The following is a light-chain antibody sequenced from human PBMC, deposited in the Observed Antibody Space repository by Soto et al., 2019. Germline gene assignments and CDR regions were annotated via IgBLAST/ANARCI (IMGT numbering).Light chain of an antibody. Sequence: QSALTQPASVSGSPGQSITISCTGTSSDIGGYNYVSWYQHHPGKAPKLIIYDVSNRPSGVSNRFSGSKSGNTASLTVSGFQAEDEADYYCSSYTSSGTLGVFGTGTKVTVL. CDR2: DVS. CDR3: SSYTSSGTLGV. CDR1: SSDIGGYNY. V-gene: IGLV2-14*03. J-gene: IGLJ1*01.